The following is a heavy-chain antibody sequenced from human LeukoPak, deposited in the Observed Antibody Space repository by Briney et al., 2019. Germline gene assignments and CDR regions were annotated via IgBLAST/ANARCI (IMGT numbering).Heavy chain of an antibody. CDR1: GFTFSSYA. V-gene: IGHV3-23*01. J-gene: IGHJ3*02. D-gene: IGHD7-27*01. Sequence: GGSLRLSCAASGFTFSSYAMSWVRQAPGKGLEWVSAISGSGGSTYYADSVKGRFTISRDNAKNSLYLQMNSLRAEDTAVYYCARSAGVYDAFDIWGQGTMVTVSS. CDR3: ARSAGVYDAFDI. CDR2: ISGSGGST.